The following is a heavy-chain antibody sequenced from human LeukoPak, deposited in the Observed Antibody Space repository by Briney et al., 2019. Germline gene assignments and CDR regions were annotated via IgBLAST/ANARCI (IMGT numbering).Heavy chain of an antibody. CDR3: AREGRYGSGSYCWFDP. CDR2: INPSGGST. CDR1: GYTFTDYY. J-gene: IGHJ5*02. V-gene: IGHV1-46*01. D-gene: IGHD3-10*01. Sequence: ASVKVFCKASGYTFTDYYMHWVRQAPGQGLEWMGIINPSGGSTSYAQKLQGRVTMTTDTSTSTAYMELRSLRSDDTAVYYCAREGRYGSGSYCWFDPWGQGTLVTVSS.